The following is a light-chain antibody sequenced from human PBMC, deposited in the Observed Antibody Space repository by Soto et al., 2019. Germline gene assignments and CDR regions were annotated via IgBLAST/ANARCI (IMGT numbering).Light chain of an antibody. J-gene: IGLJ3*02. CDR3: QTWGTGPWV. CDR2: LNNDASH. V-gene: IGLV4-69*01. Sequence: QPVRNLSGSGSASLIDWVRLTCVQKSGHSSNAIARHQQQPGKGPRYLMKLNNDASHSKGDGIPDRFSGSSSGAERNFTISSLQSEDEADYFCQTWGTGPWVFGGGTQLTV. CDR1: SGHSSNA.